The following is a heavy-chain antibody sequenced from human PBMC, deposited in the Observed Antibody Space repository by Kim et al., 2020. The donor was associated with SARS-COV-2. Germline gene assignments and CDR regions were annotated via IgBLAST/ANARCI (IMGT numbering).Heavy chain of an antibody. V-gene: IGHV4-34*01. CDR3: ARYYDYVWGSYRESAFDI. Sequence: SETLSLTCAVYGGSFSGYYWSWIRQPPGKGLEWIGEINHSGSTNYNPSLKSRVTISVDTSKNQFSLKLSSVTAADTAVYYCARYYDYVWGSYRESAFDIWGQGTMVTVSS. J-gene: IGHJ3*02. D-gene: IGHD3-16*02. CDR2: INHSGST. CDR1: GGSFSGYY.